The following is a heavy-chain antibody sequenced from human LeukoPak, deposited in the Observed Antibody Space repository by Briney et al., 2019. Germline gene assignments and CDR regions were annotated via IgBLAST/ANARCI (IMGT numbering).Heavy chain of an antibody. D-gene: IGHD1-1*01. J-gene: IGHJ3*02. CDR2: INSDGRST. V-gene: IGHV3-74*01. CDR1: GMIFSIDW. Sequence: GGSLRLSCVASGMIFSIDWMHGVRQPPGKGLEWVSRINSDGRSTSYVDSVKGRFTIARDNAKNTLYLHMNSLRAEDTAVYYCAKAQTGTDAFDIWGQGTMVTVSS. CDR3: AKAQTGTDAFDI.